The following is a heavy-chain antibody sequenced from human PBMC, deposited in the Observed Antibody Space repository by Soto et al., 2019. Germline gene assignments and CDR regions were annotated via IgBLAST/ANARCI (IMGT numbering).Heavy chain of an antibody. Sequence: EVQLLESGGGLVQPGGSLRLSCAASGFTFSTYVMSWVRQAPGQGLEWVSAITGGADDTYNAVSVRGRFTIYRDNFKNTLYLQMKSLRAEDTAVYYCAKGSSNSRPYDFDYWGQGTLVTVSS. CDR2: ITGGADDT. J-gene: IGHJ4*02. CDR1: GFTFSTYV. D-gene: IGHD2-2*01. V-gene: IGHV3-23*01. CDR3: AKGSSNSRPYDFDY.